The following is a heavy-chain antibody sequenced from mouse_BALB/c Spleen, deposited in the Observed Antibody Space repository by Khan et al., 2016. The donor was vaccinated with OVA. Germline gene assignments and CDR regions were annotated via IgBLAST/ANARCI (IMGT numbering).Heavy chain of an antibody. CDR2: IYWDDDK. Sequence: QVTLKESGRGLLQPSQTLRLTCSFSGFSLSSSGMGVNWIRQPSGKGLEWLAHIYWDDDKRSNPSLKSRLTISRDASRNLAFLKITSVDTAATATYYCARRPCLLHYAMDYWGQGTSVTVSS. CDR3: ARRPCLLHYAMDY. V-gene: IGHV8-12*01. J-gene: IGHJ4*01. D-gene: IGHD1-1*01. CDR1: GFSLSSSGMG.